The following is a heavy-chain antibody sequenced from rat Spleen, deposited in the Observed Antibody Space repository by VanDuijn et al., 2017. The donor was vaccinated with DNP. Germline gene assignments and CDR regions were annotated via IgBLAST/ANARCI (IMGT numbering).Heavy chain of an antibody. V-gene: IGHV3-1*01. CDR2: ISYSGST. CDR3: ARWPGYNPPYAMDA. D-gene: IGHD1-4*01. Sequence: EVQLQESGPGLVKPSQSLSLICSVTGYSITTNYWGWIRKFPGNKMEWVGHISYSGSTSYNPSLKSRISITRDTSKNQLFLQVNSVTTEDTATYHCARWPGYNPPYAMDAWGQGTSVTVSS. CDR1: GYSITTNY. J-gene: IGHJ4*01.